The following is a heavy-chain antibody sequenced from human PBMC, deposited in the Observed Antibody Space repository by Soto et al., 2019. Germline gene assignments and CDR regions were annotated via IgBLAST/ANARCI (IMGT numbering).Heavy chain of an antibody. CDR3: ARSVGYCSGGSCPYFDY. Sequence: SETLSLTCTVSGGSISSYYWSWIRQPPGKGLEWIGYIYYSGSTNYNPSLKSRVTISVDTSKNQFSLKLSSVTAADTAVYYCARSVGYCSGGSCPYFDYWGQGTLVTVSS. CDR1: GGSISSYY. J-gene: IGHJ4*02. D-gene: IGHD2-15*01. V-gene: IGHV4-59*01. CDR2: IYYSGST.